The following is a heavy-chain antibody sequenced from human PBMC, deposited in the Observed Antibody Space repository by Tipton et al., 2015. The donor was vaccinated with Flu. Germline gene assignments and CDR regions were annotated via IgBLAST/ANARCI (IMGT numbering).Heavy chain of an antibody. Sequence: SLRLSCAASGFTFSSYAMTWVRQAPEKGLEWVSAISGRGDSTYFADSVKGRFTISRDNSRNTMYLQMNSLRVEDTAVYYGAKVGPCGSASCYAAYYYYYNIDVWGQGTTVTVSS. J-gene: IGHJ6*02. V-gene: IGHV3-23*01. CDR1: GFTFSSYA. CDR3: AKVGPCGSASCYAAYYYYYNIDV. D-gene: IGHD2-2*01. CDR2: ISGRGDST.